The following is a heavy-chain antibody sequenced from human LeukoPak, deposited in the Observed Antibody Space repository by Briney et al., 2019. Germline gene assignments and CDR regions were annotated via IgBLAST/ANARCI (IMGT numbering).Heavy chain of an antibody. D-gene: IGHD2-15*01. Sequence: SETLSLTCTVSGDSISSNYWSWVRRPPGKGLEWVGYIHYSGSTNYNPSLKSRVTISVDTSKNQFSLQLSSVSVADTAVYYCARSILHSGGSCCWYFFDYWGQGALVTVSS. CDR3: ARSILHSGGSCCWYFFDY. CDR2: IHYSGST. V-gene: IGHV4-59*01. CDR1: GDSISSNY. J-gene: IGHJ4*02.